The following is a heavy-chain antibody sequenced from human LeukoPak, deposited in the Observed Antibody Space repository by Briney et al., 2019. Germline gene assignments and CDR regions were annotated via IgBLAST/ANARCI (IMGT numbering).Heavy chain of an antibody. D-gene: IGHD3-10*01. CDR3: ARDRYYYGSGSYPFDY. J-gene: IGHJ4*02. Sequence: PSETLSLTCAVSGGSISSSNWWSWVRQPPGKGLEWIGEIYHSGSTNYNPSLKSRVTISVDKSKNQFSLKLSSVTAADTAVYYCARDRYYYGSGSYPFDYWGQGTLVTVSS. V-gene: IGHV4-4*02. CDR2: IYHSGST. CDR1: GGSISSSNW.